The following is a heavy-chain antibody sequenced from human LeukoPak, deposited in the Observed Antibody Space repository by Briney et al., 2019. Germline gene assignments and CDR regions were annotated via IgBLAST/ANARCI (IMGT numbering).Heavy chain of an antibody. J-gene: IGHJ4*02. CDR1: GFTFSNYA. V-gene: IGHV3-64*01. CDR2: ISSNGGST. D-gene: IGHD3-10*01. CDR3: VKGYGSGSSYDY. Sequence: GGPLRLSCAASGFTFSNYAMHWVRQAPGKGLEYVSAISSNGGSTYYANSVKGRFTISRDNSKNTLYLQMSSLRAEDTAVYYCVKGYGSGSSYDYWGQGTLVTVSS.